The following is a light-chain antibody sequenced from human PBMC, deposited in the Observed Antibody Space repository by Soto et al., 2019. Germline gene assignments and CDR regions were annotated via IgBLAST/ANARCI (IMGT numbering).Light chain of an antibody. Sequence: QSLLTQPPAASGTPGQRVTISYSGSSSNIGSKHVNWYQQVPGTAPKLLIFANNQRPSGVPDRFSVSKSGTSASLAIDGLQSEDEADYYCAAWDDSLKGWVFGGGTQLTVL. V-gene: IGLV1-44*01. J-gene: IGLJ3*02. CDR2: ANN. CDR3: AAWDDSLKGWV. CDR1: SSNIGSKH.